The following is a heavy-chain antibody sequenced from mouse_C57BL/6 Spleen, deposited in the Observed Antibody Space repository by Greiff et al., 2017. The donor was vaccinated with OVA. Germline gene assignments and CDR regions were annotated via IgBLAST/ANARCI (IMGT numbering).Heavy chain of an antibody. D-gene: IGHD2-5*01. CDR2: IWSDGST. CDR1: GFSLTSYG. J-gene: IGHJ3*01. CDR3: ARHDSNYLAWFAY. Sequence: QVQLKESGPGLVAPSQSLSIPCTVSGFSLTSYGVHWVRQPPGKGLEWLVVIWSDGSTTYNSALKSRLSISKDNSKSQVFLKMNSLQTDDTAMYYCARHDSNYLAWFAYWGQGTLVTVSA. V-gene: IGHV2-6-1*01.